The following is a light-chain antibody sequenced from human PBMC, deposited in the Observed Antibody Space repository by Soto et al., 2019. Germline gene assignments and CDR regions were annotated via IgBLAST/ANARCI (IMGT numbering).Light chain of an antibody. CDR1: QSVLYSSNNKNY. Sequence: DIVMTQSPDSLAVSLGERATINCKSSQSVLYSSNNKNYLAWYQQKPGQPPKLLIYWASTRESGVPDRFSGSGSGTDFTLTISSLQAEDVEVYYCQQYYTNLTWTFGQGNKVEIK. CDR2: WAS. CDR3: QQYYTNLTWT. J-gene: IGKJ1*01. V-gene: IGKV4-1*01.